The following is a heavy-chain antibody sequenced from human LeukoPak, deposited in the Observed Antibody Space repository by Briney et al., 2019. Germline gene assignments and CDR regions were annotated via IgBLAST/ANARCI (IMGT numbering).Heavy chain of an antibody. CDR2: INYSGRA. Sequence: PSETLSLTCTVSGGSLSSVTYYWGWIRQAPGKGLEWIGRINYSGRAYYSPSLNSRVTISIDTSKNQFSLKLSSVTAADTAVYYCARLGLYYDEEYYFHYWGQGTLVTVSS. J-gene: IGHJ4*02. CDR1: GGSLSSVTYY. D-gene: IGHD3-22*01. V-gene: IGHV4-39*01. CDR3: ARLGLYYDEEYYFHY.